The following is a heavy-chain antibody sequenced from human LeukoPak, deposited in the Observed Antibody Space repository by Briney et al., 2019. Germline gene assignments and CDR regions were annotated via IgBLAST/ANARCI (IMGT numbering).Heavy chain of an antibody. J-gene: IGHJ4*02. V-gene: IGHV4-4*07. Sequence: PSETLSLTCTVSGGSINSYYWGWIRQPAGKGLEWISRIYTSGSTNYNPSLKSRVTMSVDTSKNQISLNLTSVTAADTAVYYCVRDQGFLAYWGQGTLVTVPS. CDR3: VRDQGFLAY. CDR1: GGSINSYY. D-gene: IGHD3-3*01. CDR2: IYTSGST.